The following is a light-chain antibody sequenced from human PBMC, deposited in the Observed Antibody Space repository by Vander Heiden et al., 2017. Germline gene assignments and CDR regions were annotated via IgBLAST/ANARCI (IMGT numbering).Light chain of an antibody. CDR3: QQWSTSLT. Sequence: IVLTQSPATLSLSPGERATLSCRASQSVSSYLAWYQQKLGQAPRLLIYDASNMANGIPDRFNAPGSGTDFTLTISSLEPEDFAVYYWQQWSTSLTFGGGTKVEIK. J-gene: IGKJ4*01. CDR1: QSVSSY. V-gene: IGKV3-11*01. CDR2: DAS.